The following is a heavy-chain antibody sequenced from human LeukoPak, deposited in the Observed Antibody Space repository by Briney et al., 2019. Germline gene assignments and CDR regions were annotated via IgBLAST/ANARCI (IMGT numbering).Heavy chain of an antibody. CDR3: ARLPACLDCNYRLGYIDV. Sequence: GASVKVSCKVSGYTLTELSMHWVRQAPGKGLEWMGGFDPEDGETIYAQKFQGRVTMTEDTSTDTAYMELSSLRSEDTAVYHCARLPACLDCNYRLGYIDVWAKGTSVTVSS. CDR1: GYTLTELS. D-gene: IGHD2-21*02. CDR2: FDPEDGET. V-gene: IGHV1-24*01. J-gene: IGHJ6*04.